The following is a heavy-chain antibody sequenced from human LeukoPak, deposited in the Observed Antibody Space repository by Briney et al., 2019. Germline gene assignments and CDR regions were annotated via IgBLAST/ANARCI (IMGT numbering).Heavy chain of an antibody. D-gene: IGHD6-13*01. CDR2: IIPIFGTA. CDR3: ARLLSAPSTPTYIAAAGTQAFDI. Sequence: ASVKVSCKASGGTFSSYAISWVRQAPGQGLEWMGGIIPIFGTANYAQKFQGRVTITADESTSTAYMELSSLRSEDTAVYYCARLLSAPSTPTYIAAAGTQAFDIWGQGTMVTVSS. J-gene: IGHJ3*02. V-gene: IGHV1-69*13. CDR1: GGTFSSYA.